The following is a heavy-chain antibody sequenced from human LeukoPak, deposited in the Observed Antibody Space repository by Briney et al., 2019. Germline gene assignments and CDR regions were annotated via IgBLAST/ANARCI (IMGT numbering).Heavy chain of an antibody. J-gene: IGHJ4*02. D-gene: IGHD3/OR15-3a*01. CDR3: ARHRDYYFDY. V-gene: IGHV4-39*01. Sequence: PSETLSLTCTVSGGSISSSSYYWGWIRQPPGKGLEWIGSIYYSGSTYYNPSLKSRVTISVDTSKDQFSLKLSSVTAADTAVYYCARHRDYYFDYWGRGTLVTVSS. CDR1: GGSISSSSYY. CDR2: IYYSGST.